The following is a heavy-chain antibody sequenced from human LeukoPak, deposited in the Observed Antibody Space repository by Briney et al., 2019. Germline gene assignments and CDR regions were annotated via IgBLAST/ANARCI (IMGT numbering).Heavy chain of an antibody. CDR3: ARDYYDSSGYYYVAGWFDP. D-gene: IGHD3-22*01. V-gene: IGHV1-18*01. Sequence: ASVKVSCKASGYTFTSYGISWVRQAPGQGLEWMGWISAYNGNTNYAQKLQGRVTMTTDTSTSTAYMELRSLRSDDTAVYYCARDYYDSSGYYYVAGWFDPWGQGTLVTVSP. CDR1: GYTFTSYG. CDR2: ISAYNGNT. J-gene: IGHJ5*02.